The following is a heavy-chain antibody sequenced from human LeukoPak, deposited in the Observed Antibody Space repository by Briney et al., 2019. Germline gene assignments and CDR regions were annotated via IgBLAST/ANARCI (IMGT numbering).Heavy chain of an antibody. D-gene: IGHD3-10*01. CDR3: ARDKYYYGSGSYIRALYFNY. J-gene: IGHJ4*02. Sequence: LPGTSLRLSCAASGFTFRSYAMHWVRQAPGKGLEGVAVISYDGSNKYYLDSVKGRFTISRDDSKNTLYLQMNSLRVEDTAVYYCARDKYYYGSGSYIRALYFNYWGQGTLVTVSS. CDR1: GFTFRSYA. V-gene: IGHV3-30-3*01. CDR2: ISYDGSNK.